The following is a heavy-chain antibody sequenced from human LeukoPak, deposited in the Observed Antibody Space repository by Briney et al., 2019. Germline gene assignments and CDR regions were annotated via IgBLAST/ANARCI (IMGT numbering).Heavy chain of an antibody. CDR3: ARSVPDYTRFDY. J-gene: IGHJ4*02. CDR2: FKTNSGQV. V-gene: IGHV3-23*01. D-gene: IGHD4-11*01. CDR1: GFTFSDYA. Sequence: GGSLRLSCVASGFTFSDYAMNWVRQAPGKGLEWVSTFKTNSGQVYYAESVRGRFTISRDNSKNTVYLQMSSLRAEDTALYYCARSVPDYTRFDYWGQGALVTSPQ.